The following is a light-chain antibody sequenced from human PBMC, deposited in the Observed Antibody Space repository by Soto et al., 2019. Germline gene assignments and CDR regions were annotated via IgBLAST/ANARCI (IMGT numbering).Light chain of an antibody. CDR1: QCISNS. CDR3: QQLYRYPIT. Sequence: DVQLTQSPSFMSLSAGDRVTITCRASQCISNSLAWYQQKPGKAPKLLIYSASTLQSGVPSRFSGGFSGTEFTLTISSLQPEDFATYYCQQLYRYPITFGQGTRLEI. V-gene: IGKV1-9*01. CDR2: SAS. J-gene: IGKJ5*01.